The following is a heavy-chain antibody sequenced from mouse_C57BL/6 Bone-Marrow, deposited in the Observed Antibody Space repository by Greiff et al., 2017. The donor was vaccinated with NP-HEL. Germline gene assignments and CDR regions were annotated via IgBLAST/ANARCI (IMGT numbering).Heavy chain of an antibody. J-gene: IGHJ2*01. D-gene: IGHD2-4*01. Sequence: DVKLQESGPGLVKPSQSLSLTCSVTGYSITSGYYWNWIRQFPGNKLEWMGYISYDGSNNYNPSLKNRISITRDTSKNKFFLKLNSVTTEDTATYYCARRRDYDYDDYFDYWGQGTTLTVSS. CDR2: ISYDGSN. CDR1: GYSITSGYY. V-gene: IGHV3-6*01. CDR3: ARRRDYDYDDYFDY.